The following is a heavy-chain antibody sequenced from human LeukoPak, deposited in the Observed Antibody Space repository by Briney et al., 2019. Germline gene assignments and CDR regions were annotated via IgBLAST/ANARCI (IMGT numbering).Heavy chain of an antibody. V-gene: IGHV4-30-4*01. CDR2: IYYSGST. J-gene: IGHJ4*02. CDR1: GGSISSGDYC. Sequence: PSETLSLTCTVSGGSISSGDYCWSWIRQPPGKGLEWIGYIYYSGSTYYNPSLKSRLTISGDTSKNQFSLRLGSVTAADTAVYYCARGTWSSSIDYWGQGTLVTVSS. CDR3: ARGTWSSSIDY. D-gene: IGHD6-6*01.